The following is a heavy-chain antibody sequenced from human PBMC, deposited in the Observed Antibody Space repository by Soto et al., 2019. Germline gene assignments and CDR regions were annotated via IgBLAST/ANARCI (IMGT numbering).Heavy chain of an antibody. CDR2: INSDGSST. V-gene: IGHV3-74*01. CDR3: AIRASYYDSSGYFDY. J-gene: IGHJ4*02. D-gene: IGHD3-22*01. Sequence: SLRLSCAASGFTFSSYWMHWVRQAPGKGLVWVSRINSDGSSTRYADSVKGRFTISRDNAKNTLYLQMNSLRAEDTAVYYCAIRASYYDSSGYFDYWGQGTLVTVSS. CDR1: GFTFSSYW.